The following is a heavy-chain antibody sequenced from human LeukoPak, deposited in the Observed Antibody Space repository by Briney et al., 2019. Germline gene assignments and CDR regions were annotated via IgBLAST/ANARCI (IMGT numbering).Heavy chain of an antibody. CDR1: GVSTTNGIYY. J-gene: IGHJ4*02. D-gene: IGHD6-19*01. V-gene: IGHV4-39*01. CDR2: VHNVGST. CDR3: ARHAEYNSGWHFYLDH. Sequence: TSETLSLTCTVSGVSTTNGIYYWAWIRQSPGKGLEWIGSVHNVGSTYYNLSLRSRVTMSIDTSKNQFSLRLNSVTAADTAVYYCARHAEYNSGWHFYLDHWGQGILVTVSS.